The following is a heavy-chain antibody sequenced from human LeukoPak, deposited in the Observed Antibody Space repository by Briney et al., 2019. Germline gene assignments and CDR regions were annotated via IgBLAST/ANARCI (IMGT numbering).Heavy chain of an antibody. CDR1: GFTFSSYG. CDR2: ISYDAKSN. Sequence: GGSLRLSCVTSGFTFSSYGMHRVRQVPGKGLEWVAVISYDAKSNYHVDSVKGRFTISRDNAKNSLYLQMNSLRAEGTAVYYCARARSEPRAIEYWGQGTLVTVSS. CDR3: ARARSEPRAIEY. J-gene: IGHJ4*02. V-gene: IGHV3-30*03.